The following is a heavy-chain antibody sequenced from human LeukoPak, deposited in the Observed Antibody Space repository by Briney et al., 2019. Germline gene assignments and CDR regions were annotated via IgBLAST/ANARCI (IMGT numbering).Heavy chain of an antibody. D-gene: IGHD3-9*01. CDR3: ARAPVREILTGYLDP. Sequence: NPSETLSLTCTVSGGSISSGGYYWSWIRQHPGKGLEWIGYIYYSGSTYYNPSLKSRVTISVDTSKNQFSLKLSSVTAADTAVYYCARAPVREILTGYLDPWGQGTLVTVSS. J-gene: IGHJ5*02. V-gene: IGHV4-31*03. CDR2: IYYSGST. CDR1: GGSISSGGYY.